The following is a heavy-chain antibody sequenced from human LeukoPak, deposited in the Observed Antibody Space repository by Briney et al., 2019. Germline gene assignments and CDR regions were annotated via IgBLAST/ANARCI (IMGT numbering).Heavy chain of an antibody. CDR3: ARGIWSSHNKDYYFDY. CDR1: GYTFTNYA. CDR2: INAGNGKT. V-gene: IGHV1-3*01. D-gene: IGHD2-21*01. J-gene: IGHJ4*02. Sequence: GASVTVSFKASGYTFTNYAMNWVRQAPGQRLEWMGWINAGNGKTKSSQRFQDRVTITRDTSASTAYMELNSLRSEDTAVYYCARGIWSSHNKDYYFDYWGQGSLVTVSS.